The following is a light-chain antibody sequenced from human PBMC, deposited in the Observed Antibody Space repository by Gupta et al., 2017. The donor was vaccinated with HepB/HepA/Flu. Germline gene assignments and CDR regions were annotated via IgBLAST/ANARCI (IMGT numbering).Light chain of an antibody. CDR2: SNN. CDR1: SSNIGSNY. V-gene: IGLV1-47*01. J-gene: IGLJ2*01. Sequence: QSVLTQPPSASGTPGQRVTISCSGSSSNIGSNYVYWYQQLPGTAPTLLIYSNNQRPSGVPDRFSGSKSGTSASLAVSGLRSEDEADYYCAAWDDSPSGKVFGGGTKLTVL. CDR3: AAWDDSPSGKV.